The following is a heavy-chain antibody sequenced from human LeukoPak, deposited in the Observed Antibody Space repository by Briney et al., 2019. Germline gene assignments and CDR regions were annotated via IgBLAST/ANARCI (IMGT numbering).Heavy chain of an antibody. V-gene: IGHV4-61*01. D-gene: IGHD3-10*01. CDR3: ARVAGPRFDP. Sequence: SETLSLTCTVSGGSVSSGSYYWSWIRQPPGKGLEWIGYIYYSGSTNYNPSLKSRVTISVDTSKNQFSLKLSSVTAADTAVYYCARVAGPRFDPWGQGTLVTVSS. CDR1: GGSVSSGSYY. J-gene: IGHJ5*02. CDR2: IYYSGST.